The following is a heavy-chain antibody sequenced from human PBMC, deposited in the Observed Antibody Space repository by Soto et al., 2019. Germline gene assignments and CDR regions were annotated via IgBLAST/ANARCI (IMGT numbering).Heavy chain of an antibody. CDR3: ASENLNSKSWYVVDY. D-gene: IGHD6-13*01. V-gene: IGHV1-18*01. J-gene: IGHJ4*02. Sequence: QVHLVQSGAEVKKPGASVKVSCKASGYTFINNGISWVRQAPGQGLEWMGWISAYNGNTKYAQKVQDRVTITRDTSTTTVYMELRSLRSDDTGVYYCASENLNSKSWYVVDYWGQGTLVTVSS. CDR2: ISAYNGNT. CDR1: GYTFINNG.